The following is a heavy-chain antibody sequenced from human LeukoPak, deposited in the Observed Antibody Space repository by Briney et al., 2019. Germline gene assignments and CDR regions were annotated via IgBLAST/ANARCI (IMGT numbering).Heavy chain of an antibody. CDR1: GGSFSSYY. D-gene: IGHD2-15*01. J-gene: IGHJ4*02. CDR2: IYYSGSN. Sequence: SEPQSLLCTLSGGSFSSYYWGWLRQPAGEGLEWIGYIYYSGSNNYNPSLKSRVTISVDTSQTQFTLKPSSVTAADTAVYYCARGFPYCSGGICYMYYFDYWGQGTLVTVSS. V-gene: IGHV4-59*01. CDR3: ARGFPYCSGGICYMYYFDY.